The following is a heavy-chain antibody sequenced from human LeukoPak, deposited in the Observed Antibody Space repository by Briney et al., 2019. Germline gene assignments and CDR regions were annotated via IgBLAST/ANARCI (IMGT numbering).Heavy chain of an antibody. V-gene: IGHV1-2*02. J-gene: IGHJ4*02. CDR1: GYTFTGYY. CDR3: ARDYYDSSGYSPDQNDY. D-gene: IGHD3-22*01. Sequence: ASVKVSCKASGYTFTGYYMHWVRQAPGQGLEWMGWTNPNSGGTNYAQKFQGRVTMTRDTSISTAYMELSRLRSDDTAVYYCARDYYDSSGYSPDQNDYWGQGTLVTVSS. CDR2: TNPNSGGT.